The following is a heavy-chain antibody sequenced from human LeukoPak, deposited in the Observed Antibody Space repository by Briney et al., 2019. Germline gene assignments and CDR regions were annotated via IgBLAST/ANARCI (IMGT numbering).Heavy chain of an antibody. J-gene: IGHJ4*02. CDR1: GYTFTSYG. CDR3: VRALFRGVVPAALGY. D-gene: IGHD2-2*01. Sequence: ASVKVSCKASGYTFTSYGISWVRQAPGQGLEWMGWISAYNGNTNYAQKLQGRVTMTTDTSTSTAYMELRSLRSDDTAVYYCVRALFRGVVPAALGYWGQGTLVTVSS. CDR2: ISAYNGNT. V-gene: IGHV1-18*04.